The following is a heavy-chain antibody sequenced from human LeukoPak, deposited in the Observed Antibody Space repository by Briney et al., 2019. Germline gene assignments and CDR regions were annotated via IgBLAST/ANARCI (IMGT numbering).Heavy chain of an antibody. J-gene: IGHJ4*02. CDR2: IYYSGST. CDR3: ARDPPVDYGVSGYFDY. V-gene: IGHV4-59*12. Sequence: SETLSLTCTVSGGSISSYYWSWIRQPPGKGLEWIGYIYYSGSTNYNPSLKSRVTISVDTSKNQFSLKLSSVTAADTAVYYCARDPPVDYGVSGYFDYWGQGTLVTVSS. D-gene: IGHD4-17*01. CDR1: GGSISSYY.